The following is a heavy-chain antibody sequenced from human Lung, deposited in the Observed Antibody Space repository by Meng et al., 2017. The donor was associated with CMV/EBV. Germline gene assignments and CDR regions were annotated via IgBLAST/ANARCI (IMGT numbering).Heavy chain of an antibody. Sequence: ASVKVSCKASGYTFTSYYMHWVRQAPGQGLEWMGIINPSGGSTSYAQKFQGRVTMTRDTSMSTVYMELSRLRSEDTAVYYCARDNEDPEGYQLLYKRESWFDPWGQGXLVTVSS. CDR3: ARDNEDPEGYQLLYKRESWFDP. J-gene: IGHJ5*02. V-gene: IGHV1-46*01. CDR2: INPSGGST. CDR1: GYTFTSYY. D-gene: IGHD2-2*02.